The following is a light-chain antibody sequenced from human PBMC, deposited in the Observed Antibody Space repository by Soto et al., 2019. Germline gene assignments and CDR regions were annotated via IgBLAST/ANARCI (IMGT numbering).Light chain of an antibody. V-gene: IGLV4-69*01. CDR3: QTWGTGIVL. CDR2: LNSDDSH. Sequence: QLVLTQSPSASASLGASVKLTCTLSSGHSSYAIAWHQQQPEKGPRYLMKLNSDDSHSKGDGIPDRFSGSSSGAERYLTISSLQSEDEADYYCQTWGTGIVLFGGGTKVTV. J-gene: IGLJ2*01. CDR1: SGHSSYA.